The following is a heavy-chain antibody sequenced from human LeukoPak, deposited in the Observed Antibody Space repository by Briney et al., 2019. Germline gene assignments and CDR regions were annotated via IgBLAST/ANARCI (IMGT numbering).Heavy chain of an antibody. J-gene: IGHJ4*02. D-gene: IGHD1-26*01. CDR3: ARGSGSYGTSFDY. V-gene: IGHV3-66*01. CDR1: GFTVSSNY. CDR2: IYSGGST. Sequence: GGSLRLSCAASGFTVSSNYMSWVRQAPGKGLEWVSVIYSGGSTYYADSVKGRFTISRDNSKNTLYLQMNSLRAEDTAVYYCARGSGSYGTSFDYWGQGTLVTVSS.